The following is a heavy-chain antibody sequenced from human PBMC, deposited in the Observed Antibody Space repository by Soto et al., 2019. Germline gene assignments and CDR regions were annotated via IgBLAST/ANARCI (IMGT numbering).Heavy chain of an antibody. CDR1: GFTFRNNA. D-gene: IGHD3-10*01. Sequence: GGSLRLSCAGSGFTFRNNAMSWVRQTPGKGLEWVSGISGSGDTTYNADSVKGRFTLSRDNSKSTLFLQMNNLRVDDTAVYYCARDLSYGGLDYWGQGVLVTVSS. V-gene: IGHV3-23*01. J-gene: IGHJ4*02. CDR3: ARDLSYGGLDY. CDR2: ISGSGDTT.